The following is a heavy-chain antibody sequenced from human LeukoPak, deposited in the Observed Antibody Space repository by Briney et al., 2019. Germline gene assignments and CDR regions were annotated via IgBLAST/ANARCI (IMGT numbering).Heavy chain of an antibody. V-gene: IGHV1-8*01. Sequence: AASVKVSCKASGYTFASYDINWVRQATGQGLEWMGWMNPNSGNKGYAQKFQGRVTMTRNTSISTAYMELSRLRSEDTAVYYCARSLGYCSSTSCYESYYYGMDVWGQGTTVTVSS. J-gene: IGHJ6*02. D-gene: IGHD2-2*01. CDR3: ARSLGYCSSTSCYESYYYGMDV. CDR2: MNPNSGNK. CDR1: GYTFASYD.